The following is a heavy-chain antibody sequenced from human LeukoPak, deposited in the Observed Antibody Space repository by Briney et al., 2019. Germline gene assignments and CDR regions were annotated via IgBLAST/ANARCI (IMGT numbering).Heavy chain of an antibody. CDR2: INHSGST. J-gene: IGHJ4*02. CDR3: ARAPRIKGSIDY. CDR1: GGSISSSSYY. D-gene: IGHD3-10*01. Sequence: PSETLSLTCTVSGGSISSSSYYWSWIRQPPGKGLEWIGEINHSGSTNYNPSLKSRVTISVDTSKNQFSLKLSSVTAADTAVYYCARAPRIKGSIDYWGQGTLVTVSS. V-gene: IGHV4-39*07.